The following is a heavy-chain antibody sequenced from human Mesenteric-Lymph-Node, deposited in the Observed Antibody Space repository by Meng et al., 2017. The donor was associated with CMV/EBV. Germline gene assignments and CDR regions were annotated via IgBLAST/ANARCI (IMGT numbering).Heavy chain of an antibody. CDR2: ISSSSSYI. Sequence: LSLTCAASGFTFSSYSMNWVRQAPGKGLEWVSSISSSSSYIYYADSVKGRFTISRDNAKNSLYLQMNSLRAEDTAVYYCASPVRYCSGGSCPLGMDVWGQGTTVTVSS. CDR3: ASPVRYCSGGSCPLGMDV. V-gene: IGHV3-21*01. J-gene: IGHJ6*02. CDR1: GFTFSSYS. D-gene: IGHD2-15*01.